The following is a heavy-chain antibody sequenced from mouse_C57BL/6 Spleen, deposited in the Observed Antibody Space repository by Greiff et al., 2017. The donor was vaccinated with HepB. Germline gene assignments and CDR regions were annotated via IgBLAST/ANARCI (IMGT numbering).Heavy chain of an antibody. D-gene: IGHD1-1*01. CDR2: IDPSDSET. CDR1: GYTFTSYW. Sequence: QVQLQQPGAELVRPGSSVKLSCKASGYTFTSYWMHWVKQRPIQGLEWIGNIDPSDSETHYNQKFKDKATLTVDKSSSTAYMQLSSLTSEDSAVYNCARRYGSSLYYFDYWGQGTTLTVSS. V-gene: IGHV1-52*01. CDR3: ARRYGSSLYYFDY. J-gene: IGHJ2*01.